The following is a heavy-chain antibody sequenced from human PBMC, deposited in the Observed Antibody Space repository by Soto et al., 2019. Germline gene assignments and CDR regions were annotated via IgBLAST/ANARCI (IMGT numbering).Heavy chain of an antibody. J-gene: IGHJ4*02. Sequence: LRLSCAASEFTVTNNEMSWVRQAPGKGLEWVSILYSGGNTYYADSVEGRFTISRDGSKNTLYLHMNSLRAEDTAVYYCALRRVAYADFWGQGTRVTVSS. CDR3: ALRRVAYADF. V-gene: IGHV3-53*01. CDR2: LYSGGNT. CDR1: EFTVTNNE. D-gene: IGHD2-2*01.